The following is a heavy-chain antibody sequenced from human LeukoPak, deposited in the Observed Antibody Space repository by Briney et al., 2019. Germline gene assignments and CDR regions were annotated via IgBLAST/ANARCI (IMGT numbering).Heavy chain of an antibody. J-gene: IGHJ4*02. D-gene: IGHD2-2*01. CDR1: GGSFSGYY. V-gene: IGHV4-34*01. CDR3: ARYGPYCSSTSCYSLDY. Sequence: KPSETLSLTCAVYGGSFSGYYWSWIRQPPGKGLEWIGEINHSGSTNYNPSLKCRVTISVDTSKNQFSLKLSSVTAADTAVYYCARYGPYCSSTSCYSLDYWGQGTLVTVSS. CDR2: INHSGST.